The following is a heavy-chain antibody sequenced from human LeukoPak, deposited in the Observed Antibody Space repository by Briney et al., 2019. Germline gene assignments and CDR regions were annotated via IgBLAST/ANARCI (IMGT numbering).Heavy chain of an antibody. Sequence: GGSLRLSCAASGFTFSTYSMNWVRQAPGKGLEWVSSISSSSSYIYYADSVKGRFTISRDNAKNSLYLQMNSLRAEDTAVYYCARGATVTTRILDYWGQGTLVTVSS. V-gene: IGHV3-21*01. J-gene: IGHJ4*02. CDR3: ARGATVTTRILDY. CDR1: GFTFSTYS. CDR2: ISSSSSYI. D-gene: IGHD4-17*01.